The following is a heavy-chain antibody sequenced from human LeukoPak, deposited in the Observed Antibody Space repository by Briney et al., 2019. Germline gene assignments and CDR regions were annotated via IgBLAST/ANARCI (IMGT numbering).Heavy chain of an antibody. D-gene: IGHD5-18*01. CDR2: IIPVLNIT. J-gene: IGHJ6*02. CDR3: ARDQGLTAPPPYGLDV. V-gene: IGHV1-69*04. Sequence: SVKVSCRTSGGTFSSSAITWVRQAPGQGLEWMGRIIPVLNITTYAQKFQGSVTITADTSTSTVYMELSSLRSEEAAVYYCARDQGLTAPPPYGLDVWGQGTTVTVSS. CDR1: GGTFSSSA.